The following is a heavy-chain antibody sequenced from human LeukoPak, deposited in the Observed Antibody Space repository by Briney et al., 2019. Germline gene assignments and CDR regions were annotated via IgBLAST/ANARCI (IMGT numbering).Heavy chain of an antibody. Sequence: PSETLSLTCTVSGGSISSYYWSWLRQPAGKGLEWSGRIYTSGSTNYNTSLKRRVTMSVDTAKTQFSLKLSSVTAADTAVYYCARDYMDSGGWYSEDYYYMDVWGKGTTVTVSS. CDR3: ARDYMDSGGWYSEDYYYMDV. D-gene: IGHD6-19*01. CDR1: GGSISSYY. J-gene: IGHJ6*03. V-gene: IGHV4-4*07. CDR2: IYTSGST.